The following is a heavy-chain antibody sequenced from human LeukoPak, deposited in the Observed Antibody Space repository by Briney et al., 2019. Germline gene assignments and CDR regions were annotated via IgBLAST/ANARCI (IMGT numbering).Heavy chain of an antibody. V-gene: IGHV4-61*01. CDR3: AKGGHSSGWYHDY. Sequence: PSETLSLTCTVSGGSVSSDNYYWSWIRQPPGRGLEWIGYIYYSGSTNYNPSLKSRVTISVDTSKNQFSLKLSSVTAADTAVYYYAKGGHSSGWYHDYWGQGTLVTVSS. CDR1: GGSVSSDNYY. J-gene: IGHJ4*02. D-gene: IGHD6-19*01. CDR2: IYYSGST.